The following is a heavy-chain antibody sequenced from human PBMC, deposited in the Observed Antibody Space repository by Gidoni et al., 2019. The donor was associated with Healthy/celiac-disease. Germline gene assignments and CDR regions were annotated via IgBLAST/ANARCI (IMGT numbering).Heavy chain of an antibody. Sequence: QVQLVQSGAEVKKPGSSVKVCCKASVGPFSSYAISWVRQAPGQGLEWMGGIIPIFGTANYAQKFQGRVTITADESTSTAYMELSSLRSEDTAVYYCARGSRGVVAGRAAFDYWGQGTLVTVSS. J-gene: IGHJ4*02. CDR3: ARGSRGVVAGRAAFDY. CDR2: IIPIFGTA. D-gene: IGHD6-19*01. V-gene: IGHV1-69*01. CDR1: VGPFSSYA.